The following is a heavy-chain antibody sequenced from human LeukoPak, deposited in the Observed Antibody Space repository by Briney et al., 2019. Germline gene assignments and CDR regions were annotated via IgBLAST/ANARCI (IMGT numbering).Heavy chain of an antibody. CDR2: IYTSGST. Sequence: SETLSLTCPVSGGSISSGSYFWTWIRQPAGKGLEWIGRIYTSGSTNYNPSLKSRVTMSVDTSKNQFSLKLSSVTAADTAVYYCARGCSSTSCYTQGFDPWGQGTLVTVSS. CDR1: GGSISSGSYF. V-gene: IGHV4-61*02. J-gene: IGHJ5*02. D-gene: IGHD2-2*02. CDR3: ARGCSSTSCYTQGFDP.